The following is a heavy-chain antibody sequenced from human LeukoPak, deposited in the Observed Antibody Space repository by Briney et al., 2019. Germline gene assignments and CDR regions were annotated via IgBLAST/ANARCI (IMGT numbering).Heavy chain of an antibody. Sequence: PGGSLRLSCAASGFTFSSYWMNWVRQAPGKGLVWVSRINSDGSSTSYADSVKGRFTISRHNAKNSLHLQMDSLTAEDTAVYYCTRRAVVVAATPLGCFDPWGQGTLVTVSS. J-gene: IGHJ5*02. CDR2: INSDGSST. CDR1: GFTFSSYW. D-gene: IGHD2-15*01. V-gene: IGHV3-74*01. CDR3: TRRAVVVAATPLGCFDP.